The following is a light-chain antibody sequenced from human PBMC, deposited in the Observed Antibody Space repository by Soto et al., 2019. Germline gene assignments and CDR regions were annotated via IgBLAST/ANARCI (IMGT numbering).Light chain of an antibody. V-gene: IGKV1-5*03. J-gene: IGKJ2*01. CDR2: NAS. CDR3: QQYFSYSLT. CDR1: HSLYSC. Sequence: IQMTQSPSTLSASLGDRVTFTCRASHSLYSCLAWYQQKPGKAPKLLIYNASNLESGVPSRFSGSGSGTEFTLLISSLQPDDFATYYCQQYFSYSLTFGEGTKLEVK.